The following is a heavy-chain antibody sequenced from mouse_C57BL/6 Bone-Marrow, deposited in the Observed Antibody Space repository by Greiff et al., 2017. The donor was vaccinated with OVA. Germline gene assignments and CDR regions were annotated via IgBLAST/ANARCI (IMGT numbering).Heavy chain of an antibody. CDR2: INPNNGGT. CDR1: GYTFTDYN. V-gene: IGHV1-18*01. Sequence: DVKLQESGPELVKPGASVKIPCKASGYTFTDYNMDWVKQSHGKSLEWIGDINPNNGGTIYNQKFKGKATLTVDKSSSTAYMELRSLTSEDTAVYYCVSLWDGWYFDVWGTGTTVTVSS. D-gene: IGHD4-1*01. CDR3: VSLWDGWYFDV. J-gene: IGHJ1*03.